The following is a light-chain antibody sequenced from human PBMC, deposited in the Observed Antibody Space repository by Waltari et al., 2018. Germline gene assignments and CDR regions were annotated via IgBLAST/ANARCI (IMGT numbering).Light chain of an antibody. Sequence: DIVMTQSPDSLAVSLGERATINCKSSRIVLYRSNNHNYLAWYQQKPGQLPKLLIYWASTRESGVPDRFSGSGSGTDFTLTISSLQAEDVAVYYCQQYYNTLPTFGQGTKVEIK. CDR1: RIVLYRSNNHNY. J-gene: IGKJ1*01. CDR2: WAS. CDR3: QQYYNTLPT. V-gene: IGKV4-1*01.